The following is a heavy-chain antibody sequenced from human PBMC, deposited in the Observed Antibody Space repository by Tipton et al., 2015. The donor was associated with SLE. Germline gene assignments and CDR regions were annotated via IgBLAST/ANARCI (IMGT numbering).Heavy chain of an antibody. CDR3: ARGGAMAYAFDI. CDR1: GYRFTSNW. CDR2: IDPSDSYT. V-gene: IGHV5-10-1*01. Sequence: QLVQSGAEVKKPGESLKISCKGSGYRFTSNWIAWVRQMPGKGLEWMGRIDPSDSYTNYSPSFQGHVTISADKSISTAYLQWSSLKASDTAMYYCARGGAMAYAFDIWGQGTMVTVSS. D-gene: IGHD3-16*01. J-gene: IGHJ3*02.